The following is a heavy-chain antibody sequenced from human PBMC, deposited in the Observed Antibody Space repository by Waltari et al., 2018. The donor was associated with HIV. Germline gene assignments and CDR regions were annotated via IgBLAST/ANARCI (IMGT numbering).Heavy chain of an antibody. D-gene: IGHD3-3*01. V-gene: IGHV4-34*01. CDR2: INHSGST. Sequence: QVQLQQWGAGLLKPSETLSLTCAVYGGSFSGYYWSWNRQPPGKGMELIGEINHSGSTNYNPSLKSRVTISVDTSKNQFSLKLSSVTAADTAVYYCARGKDFWSGYYSFNWFDPWGQGTLVTVSS. CDR1: GGSFSGYY. CDR3: ARGKDFWSGYYSFNWFDP. J-gene: IGHJ5*02.